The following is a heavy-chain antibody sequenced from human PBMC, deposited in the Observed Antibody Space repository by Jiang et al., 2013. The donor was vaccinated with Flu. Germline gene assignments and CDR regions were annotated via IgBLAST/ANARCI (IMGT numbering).Heavy chain of an antibody. CDR3: ARGSSPPDY. D-gene: IGHD6-13*01. Sequence: EWMGWMNPNSGNTGYAQKFQGRVTMTRNTSISTAYMELSSLRSEDTAVYYCARGSSPPDYWGQGTLVTVSS. J-gene: IGHJ4*02. V-gene: IGHV1-8*01. CDR2: MNPNSGNT.